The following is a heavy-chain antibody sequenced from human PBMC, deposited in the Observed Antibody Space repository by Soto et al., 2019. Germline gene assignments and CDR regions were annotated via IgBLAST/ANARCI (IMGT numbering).Heavy chain of an antibody. CDR3: ARDPSYDSSGYYPTNWFDP. CDR1: GFTFSSYG. V-gene: IGHV3-33*01. CDR2: IWYDGSNK. Sequence: QVQLVESGGGVVQPGRSLRLSCAASGFTFSSYGMHWVRQAPGKGLEWVAVIWYDGSNKYYADSVKGRFTISRDNSKNTLYLQMNSLRAEDTAVYYCARDPSYDSSGYYPTNWFDPWGQGTLVTVSS. D-gene: IGHD3-22*01. J-gene: IGHJ5*02.